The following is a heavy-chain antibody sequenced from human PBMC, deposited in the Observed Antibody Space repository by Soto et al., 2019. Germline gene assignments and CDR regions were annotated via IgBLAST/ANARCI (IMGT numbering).Heavy chain of an antibody. D-gene: IGHD3-10*01. CDR2: INPFDGSR. V-gene: IGHV1-46*03. Sequence: ASVKVSCKASGYIFTSYYIHWVRQAPGQGLEWMGWINPFDGSRMFAQSFQGRVTMTRETSTRTVYMEVRSLRAEDTAVYYCSRVDPGETSPFVHWG. CDR1: GYIFTSYY. CDR3: SRVDPGETSPFVH. J-gene: IGHJ4*01.